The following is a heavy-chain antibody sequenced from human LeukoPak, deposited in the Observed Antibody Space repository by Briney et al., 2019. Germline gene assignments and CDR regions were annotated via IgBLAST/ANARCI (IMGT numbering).Heavy chain of an antibody. CDR2: ISWNSGSI. J-gene: IGHJ4*02. D-gene: IGHD2-2*01. CDR3: AKDSCSSTSCYSFDY. Sequence: GGSLRLSCAASGFTFDDYAMHWVRQAPGKGLEWVSGISWNSGSIGYADSVKGRFTISRDNAKNSLYLQMNSLRAEDMALYYCAKDSCSSTSCYSFDYWGQGTLVTVSS. CDR1: GFTFDDYA. V-gene: IGHV3-9*03.